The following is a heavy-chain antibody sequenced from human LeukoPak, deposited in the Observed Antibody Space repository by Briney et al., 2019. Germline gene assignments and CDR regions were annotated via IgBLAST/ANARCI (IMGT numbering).Heavy chain of an antibody. CDR2: THYSGSI. Sequence: SETLSLTCTVSGGSISSNSYFWGWIRQPPGKGLEWIGITHYSGSIYYSPSLKSRLSISIDTSKNQFSLKLSSVTAADTAVYYCASQKTLVRGAIRLFDASDIWGQGTVVTVSS. J-gene: IGHJ3*02. D-gene: IGHD3-10*01. V-gene: IGHV4-39*01. CDR1: GGSISSNSYF. CDR3: ASQKTLVRGAIRLFDASDI.